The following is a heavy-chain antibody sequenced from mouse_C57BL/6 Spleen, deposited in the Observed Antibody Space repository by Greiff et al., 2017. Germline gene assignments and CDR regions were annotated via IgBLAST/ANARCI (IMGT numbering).Heavy chain of an antibody. D-gene: IGHD2-1*01. V-gene: IGHV5-12*01. CDR3: ARYGNYDYAMDY. CDR1: GFTFSDYY. CDR2: ISNGGGST. Sequence: EVHLVESGGGLVQPGGSLKLSCAASGFTFSDYYMYWVRQTPEKRLEWVAYISNGGGSTYYPDTVKGRFTISRDNAKNTLYLQMSRLKSEDTAMYYCARYGNYDYAMDYWGQGTSVTVSS. J-gene: IGHJ4*01.